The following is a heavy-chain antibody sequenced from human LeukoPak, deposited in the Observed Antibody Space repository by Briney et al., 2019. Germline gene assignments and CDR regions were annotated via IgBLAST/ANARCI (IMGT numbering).Heavy chain of an antibody. Sequence: PGGSLRLSCAASGFTFSSYWMHWVRQAPGKGLVWVSRINSDGSGTIYADSVKGRFTISRDNAKNTLYLQMNSLRAEDTAVYYCARTPTVTTVDYWGQGTLVTVSS. CDR2: INSDGSGT. J-gene: IGHJ4*02. D-gene: IGHD4-17*01. CDR1: GFTFSSYW. V-gene: IGHV3-74*01. CDR3: ARTPTVTTVDY.